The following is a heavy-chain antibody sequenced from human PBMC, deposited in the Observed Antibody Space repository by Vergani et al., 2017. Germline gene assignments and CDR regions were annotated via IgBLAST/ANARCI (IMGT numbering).Heavy chain of an antibody. CDR3: ARQYYYDSSGYSPYYVYYYHMDV. CDR1: GGTFSSYA. J-gene: IGHJ6*03. D-gene: IGHD3-22*01. CDR2: IIPIFGTA. Sequence: QVQLVQSGAEVKKPGSSVTVSCKASGGTFSSYAISWVRQAPGQGLEWMGGIIPIFGTANYAQKFQGRVTITADESKSTAYMELSSLRSEDTAVYYCARQYYYDSSGYSPYYVYYYHMDVWGKGP. V-gene: IGHV1-69*01.